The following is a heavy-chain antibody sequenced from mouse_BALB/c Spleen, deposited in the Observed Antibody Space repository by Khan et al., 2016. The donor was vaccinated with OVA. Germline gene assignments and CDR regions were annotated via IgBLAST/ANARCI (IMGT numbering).Heavy chain of an antibody. J-gene: IGHJ2*01. V-gene: IGHV1-7*01. CDR3: ARRGRRWDFDY. D-gene: IGHD1-1*01. Sequence: VMLVESGAELAKPGASVKMSCKASGYTFINYWILWVKQRPGQGLEWIGYINPSTGYTEYNQNFKDKATLTADKSSSTAYMQLSSLTSEDSAVYYGARRGRRWDFDYWGQGTTLTVSS. CDR1: GYTFINYW. CDR2: INPSTGYT.